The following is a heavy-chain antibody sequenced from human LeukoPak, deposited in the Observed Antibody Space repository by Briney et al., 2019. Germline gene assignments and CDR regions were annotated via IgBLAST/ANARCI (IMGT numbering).Heavy chain of an antibody. Sequence: PSETLSLTCTVSGGSISSGSYYWSWIRQPAGKGLEWIGRIYTSGSTNYNPSLKSRVAISVDTSKNQFSLKLSSVTAADTAVYYCARAVYYYGSGTYYYYMDVWGKGTTVTISS. J-gene: IGHJ6*03. D-gene: IGHD3-10*01. CDR1: GGSISSGSYY. V-gene: IGHV4-61*02. CDR2: IYTSGST. CDR3: ARAVYYYGSGTYYYYMDV.